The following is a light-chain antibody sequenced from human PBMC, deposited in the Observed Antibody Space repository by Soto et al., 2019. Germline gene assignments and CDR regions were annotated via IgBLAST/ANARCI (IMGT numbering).Light chain of an antibody. CDR2: GAS. CDR3: QQSYSLPRT. CDR1: QSITTS. J-gene: IGKJ1*01. V-gene: IGKV1-39*01. Sequence: DVQLTQSPSSLSASIGDTVTISCRSSQSITTSVNWYQQKSGRPPALLIYGASALQIGVPHRFSASGSGTDFTLTITGLQHEDFETYYCQQSYSLPRTLGQGTKVDIK.